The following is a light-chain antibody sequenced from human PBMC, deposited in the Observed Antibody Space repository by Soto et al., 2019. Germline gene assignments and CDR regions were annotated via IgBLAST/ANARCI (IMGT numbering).Light chain of an antibody. Sequence: EIVLTQSPATLSLSPGERATLSCRASQSVSIYLAWYQQKPGQAPRLLIYDASNRATGIPARFSGSGSGTYFTLTISSLEPEDLAVYYCQQRSNWPLTFGGGTKVEIK. CDR2: DAS. CDR1: QSVSIY. V-gene: IGKV3-11*01. J-gene: IGKJ4*02. CDR3: QQRSNWPLT.